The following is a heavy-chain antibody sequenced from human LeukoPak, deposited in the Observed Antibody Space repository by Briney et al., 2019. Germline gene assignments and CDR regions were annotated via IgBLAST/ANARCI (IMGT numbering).Heavy chain of an antibody. V-gene: IGHV1-24*01. CDR2: FDPEDGET. J-gene: IGHJ4*02. CDR3: ATRGYYDSSVVGFDY. Sequence: ASVKVSCKVSGYTLTELSMHWVRQAPGKGLEWMGGFDPEDGETIYAQKFQGRVTMTEDTSTDTAYMELSSLRSEDTAVYYCATRGYYDSSVVGFDYWGQGTLVTVSS. CDR1: GYTLTELS. D-gene: IGHD3-22*01.